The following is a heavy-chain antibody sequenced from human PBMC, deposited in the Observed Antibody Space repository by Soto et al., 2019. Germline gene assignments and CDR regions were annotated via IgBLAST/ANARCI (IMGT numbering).Heavy chain of an antibody. D-gene: IGHD5-18*01. CDR3: ARRFVGYLTLDYYYYYMDV. V-gene: IGHV1-3*01. CDR1: GYTFTSYA. Sequence: ASVKVSCKASGYTFTSYAMHWVRQAPGQRLEWMGWINAGNGNTKYSQKFQGRVTITRDTSASTAYMELSSLRSEDTAVYYCARRFVGYLTLDYYYYYMDVWGKGTTVTVSS. J-gene: IGHJ6*03. CDR2: INAGNGNT.